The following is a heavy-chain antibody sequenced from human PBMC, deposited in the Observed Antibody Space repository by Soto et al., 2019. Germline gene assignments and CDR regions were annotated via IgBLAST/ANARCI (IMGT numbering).Heavy chain of an antibody. Sequence: LRLSCAASGFTFSDYYMSWIRQAPGKGLEWVSYISSSGSTIYYADSVKGRFTISRDNAKNSLYLQMNSLRAEDTAVYYCARDQTGYGIRYFQHWGQGTLVTVSS. V-gene: IGHV3-11*01. CDR2: ISSSGSTI. J-gene: IGHJ1*01. CDR3: ARDQTGYGIRYFQH. D-gene: IGHD5-18*01. CDR1: GFTFSDYY.